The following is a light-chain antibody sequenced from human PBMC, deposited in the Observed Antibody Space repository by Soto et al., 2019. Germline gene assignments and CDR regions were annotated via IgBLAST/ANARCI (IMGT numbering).Light chain of an antibody. J-gene: IGKJ1*01. CDR2: DVY. V-gene: IGKV1-5*01. CDR1: QSVSGW. CDR3: KQYESYSGT. Sequence: DIQMTQSPSALSASVGDRVTITCRASQSVSGWLAWYQQKPGKAHKLLIYDVYSLERGVQSRFSGSGSGTEFTLTIRGLHPDDFATYYCKQYESYSGTFGPGTKVDIK.